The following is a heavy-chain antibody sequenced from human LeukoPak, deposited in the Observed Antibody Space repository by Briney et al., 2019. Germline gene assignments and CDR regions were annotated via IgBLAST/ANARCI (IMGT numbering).Heavy chain of an antibody. V-gene: IGHV4-34*01. CDR2: INHSGST. CDR1: GGSFSGYY. CDR3: ARGLKLYYYDSSGYWFDP. J-gene: IGHJ5*02. Sequence: SETLSLTCAVYGGSFSGYYWSWIRQPPGKGLEWIGEINHSGSTNYNPSLKSRVTISVDTSKNQFSLKLSSVTAADTAVYYCARGLKLYYYDSSGYWFDPWRQGTLVTVSS. D-gene: IGHD3-22*01.